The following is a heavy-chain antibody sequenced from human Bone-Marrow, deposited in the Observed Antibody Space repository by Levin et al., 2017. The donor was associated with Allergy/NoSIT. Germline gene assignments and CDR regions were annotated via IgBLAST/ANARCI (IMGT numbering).Heavy chain of an antibody. CDR1: GYTFTGYY. V-gene: IGHV1-2*02. Sequence: GESLKISCKASGYTFTGYYMHWVRQAPGQGLEWMGWINPNSGGTNYAQKFQGRVTMTRDTSISTAYMELSRLRSDDTAVYYCARVARSVGRYSYAMDAFDIWGQGTMVTVSS. D-gene: IGHD5-18*01. J-gene: IGHJ3*02. CDR3: ARVARSVGRYSYAMDAFDI. CDR2: INPNSGGT.